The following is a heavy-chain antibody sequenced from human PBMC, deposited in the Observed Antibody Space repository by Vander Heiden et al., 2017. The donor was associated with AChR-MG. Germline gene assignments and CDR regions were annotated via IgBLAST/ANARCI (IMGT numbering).Heavy chain of an antibody. CDR1: GSPFHSYA. CDR2: ISYDGSNK. Sequence: QVQLVESGGGVVQPGRSLRPPCAASGSPFHSYAMDWVRQAPGKGLEWVAVISYDGSNKYYADSVKGRFTISRDNSKNTLYLQMNSLRAEDTAVYYCARDTVTMVRGVTDAFDIWGQGTMVTVSS. CDR3: ARDTVTMVRGVTDAFDI. J-gene: IGHJ3*02. D-gene: IGHD3-10*01. V-gene: IGHV3-30-3*01.